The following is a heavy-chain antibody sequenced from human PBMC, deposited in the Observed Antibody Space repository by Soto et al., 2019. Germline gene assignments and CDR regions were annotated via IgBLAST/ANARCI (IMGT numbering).Heavy chain of an antibody. J-gene: IGHJ2*01. CDR3: AKDESRRNRRYFDL. Sequence: EVQLLGSGGGLVQPGGSLRLSCAASGFTFSSYAMSWVRQAPGKGLEWVSAISGSGGSTYYADSVKGRFTISRDNSKNTLDLQMNSLRVEDTAVYYCAKDESRRNRRYFDLWGRGTLVTVSS. D-gene: IGHD4-4*01. CDR1: GFTFSSYA. CDR2: ISGSGGST. V-gene: IGHV3-23*01.